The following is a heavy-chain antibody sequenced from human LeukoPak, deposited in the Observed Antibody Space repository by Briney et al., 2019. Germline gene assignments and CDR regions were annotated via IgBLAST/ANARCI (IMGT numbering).Heavy chain of an antibody. Sequence: SETLSLTCTVSGGSISSYYWSWIRQPAGKGLEWIGRIYTSGSTNYNPSLKSRVTMSVDTSKNQFSLKLSSVAAADTAVYYCAGTVLTIFGVVIDDYWGQGTLVTVSS. J-gene: IGHJ4*02. CDR2: IYTSGST. V-gene: IGHV4-4*07. D-gene: IGHD3-3*01. CDR1: GGSISSYY. CDR3: AGTVLTIFGVVIDDY.